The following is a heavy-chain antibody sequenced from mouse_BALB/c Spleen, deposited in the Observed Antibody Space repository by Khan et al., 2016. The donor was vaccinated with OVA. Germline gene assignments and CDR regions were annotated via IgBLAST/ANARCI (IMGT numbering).Heavy chain of an antibody. CDR1: GYTFTDYY. CDR2: INPNNGDT. V-gene: IGHV1-26*01. Sequence: VQLQQSGPELMKPGASVKMSCKASGYTFTDYYMKWLKQSHGKSLEWIGDINPNNGDTFYNQKFKDKATLTVDKSSSTAYMQLNSLTSEDSAVYYCARGLFDVWGAGTTVTVSS. CDR3: ARGLFDV. J-gene: IGHJ1*01.